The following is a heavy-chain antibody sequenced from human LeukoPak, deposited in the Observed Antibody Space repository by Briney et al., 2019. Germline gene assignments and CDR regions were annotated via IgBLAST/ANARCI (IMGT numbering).Heavy chain of an antibody. CDR1: GYFISSGYY. J-gene: IGHJ6*03. V-gene: IGHV4-38-2*02. D-gene: IGHD3-16*01. CDR3: ARGVMGYYYYYMDV. CDR2: IYHSGST. Sequence: SETLSLTCTVSGYFISSGYYWGWVRQPPGKGLEWIGGIYHSGSTYYNPSLTSRVTISVDTSKNQFSLKLSSVTAADTTVYYCARGVMGYYYYYMDVWGKGTTVTVSS.